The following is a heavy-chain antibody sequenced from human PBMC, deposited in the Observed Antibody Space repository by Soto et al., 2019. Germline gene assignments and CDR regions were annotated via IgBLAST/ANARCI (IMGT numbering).Heavy chain of an antibody. CDR3: VMVDNYVTPTPQDV. J-gene: IGHJ6*02. CDR1: GYIFVNYG. D-gene: IGHD3-16*01. V-gene: IGHV1-18*01. CDR2: ISPYTGNT. Sequence: QVQLVQSVDEVKKPGASVKVSCKASGYIFVNYGIAWVRKAPGQGLEWMGWISPYTGNTHSASKVQGRLTMTTDTSTSTAYMDLGSLTSDDTAVYYCVMVDNYVTPTPQDVWGQGTTVTVSS.